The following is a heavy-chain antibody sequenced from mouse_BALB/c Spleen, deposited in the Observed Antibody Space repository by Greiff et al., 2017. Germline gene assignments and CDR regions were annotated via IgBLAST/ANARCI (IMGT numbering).Heavy chain of an antibody. D-gene: IGHD2-4*01. J-gene: IGHJ4*01. CDR3: ARGGLRDAMDY. CDR2: ISSGGST. CDR1: GFTFSSYA. V-gene: IGHV5-6-5*01. Sequence: EVQVVESGGGLVKPGGSLKLSCAASGFTFSSYAMSWVRQTPEKRLEWVASISSGGSTYYPDSVKGRFTISRDNARNILYLQMSSLRSEDTAMYYCARGGLRDAMDYWGQGTSVTVSS.